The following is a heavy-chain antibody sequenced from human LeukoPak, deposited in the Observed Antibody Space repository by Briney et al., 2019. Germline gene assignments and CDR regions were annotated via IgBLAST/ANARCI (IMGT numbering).Heavy chain of an antibody. CDR3: ARGATAMGDFVY. V-gene: IGHV4-59*01. J-gene: IGHJ4*02. D-gene: IGHD5-18*01. Sequence: PSETLSLTCTVSGGSISSYYWSWIRQPPGKGLEWIGYIYYSGSTNYNPSLKSRVTISVDTSKNQFSLKLSSVTAADTAVYYCARGATAMGDFVYWGQGTLVTVSS. CDR1: GGSISSYY. CDR2: IYYSGST.